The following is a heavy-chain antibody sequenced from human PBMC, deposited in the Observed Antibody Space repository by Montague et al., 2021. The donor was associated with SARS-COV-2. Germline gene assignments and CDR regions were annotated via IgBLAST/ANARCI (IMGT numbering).Heavy chain of an antibody. CDR3: ARLRDGVVPSPILGVGPYYSYYYMDV. CDR2: ISHGGST. V-gene: IGHV4-34*01. Sequence: SETLSLTCAVHGTSFSGYYWNWIRQPPGKGLEWIGEISHGGSTKYSPSLKNRLTISADTSKNQFSLKLTSVAAADTAVYYCARLRDGVVPSPILGVGPYYSYYYMDVWGGGTTVTVSS. J-gene: IGHJ6*03. D-gene: IGHD3-10*01. CDR1: GTSFSGYY.